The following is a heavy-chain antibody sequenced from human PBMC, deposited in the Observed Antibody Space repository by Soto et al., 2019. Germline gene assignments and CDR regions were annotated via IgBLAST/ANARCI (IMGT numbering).Heavy chain of an antibody. CDR2: ITDGGGRT. J-gene: IGHJ6*03. Sequence: EVQLLESGGGLVQPGGSLRLSCAASGFTFSSYAMNWVRQAPGKGLEWVSTITDGGGRTHYADSVKGRFTISRDRSRSTLYQQMNTLRADDTAVYYCARGLSFYFYYYMDVWGKGTTVTVSS. CDR1: GFTFSSYA. V-gene: IGHV3-23*01. CDR3: ARGLSFYFYYYMDV.